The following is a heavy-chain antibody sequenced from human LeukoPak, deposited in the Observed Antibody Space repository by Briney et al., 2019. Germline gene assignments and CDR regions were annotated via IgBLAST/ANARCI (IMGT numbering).Heavy chain of an antibody. CDR3: ARASSIGAAGLFDY. D-gene: IGHD6-13*01. CDR2: IYSGGTT. CDR1: GFTVSSIY. Sequence: PGGSLRLSCAASGFTVSSIYMNWVRQAPRKGLEWVSVIYSGGTTYYADSVKGRFTISRDNSKNTLYLQMNSLRAEDTAVYYCARASSIGAAGLFDYWGQGTLVTVSS. J-gene: IGHJ4*02. V-gene: IGHV3-53*01.